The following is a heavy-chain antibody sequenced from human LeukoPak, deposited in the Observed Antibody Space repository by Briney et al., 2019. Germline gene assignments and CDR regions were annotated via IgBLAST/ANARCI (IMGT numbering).Heavy chain of an antibody. CDR3: ARGGYYCGMHV. CDR2: MNPNSGNT. CDR1: GYTFTSYD. V-gene: IGHV1-8*01. J-gene: IGHJ6*02. Sequence: ASVKVSCKASGYTFTSYDINRVRQATGQGLEWMGWMNPNSGNTVYAQKFQGRVTITRNTSIRKEYMELSSLRSKVTGVYYCARGGYYCGMHVWGQGTTVSVSS.